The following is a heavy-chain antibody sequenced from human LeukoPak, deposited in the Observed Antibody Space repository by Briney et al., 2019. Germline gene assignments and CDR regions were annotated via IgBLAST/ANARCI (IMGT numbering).Heavy chain of an antibody. J-gene: IGHJ4*02. Sequence: PSETLSLTCAVSGGSISSGGYSWSWIRQPPGKGLEWIGYIYHSGSTYYNPSLKSRVTISVDRSKNQFSLKLSSVTAADTAVYYCASNLRYQLPIDYWGQGTLVTVSS. CDR1: GGSISSGGYS. V-gene: IGHV4-30-2*01. CDR3: ASNLRYQLPIDY. D-gene: IGHD2-2*01. CDR2: IYHSGST.